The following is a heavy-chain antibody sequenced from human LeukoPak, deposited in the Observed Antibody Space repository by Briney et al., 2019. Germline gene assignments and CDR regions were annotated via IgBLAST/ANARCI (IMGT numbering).Heavy chain of an antibody. CDR3: ARKYPDHWFDP. Sequence: SQTLSLTCTVSGGSISSGNFYWSWIRQPPGRGLEWIGYIFYLGSTYYNLSLKSRVTMSVDTSKNQFSLKLRSVTAADTAVYYCARKYPDHWFDPWGQGTLVTVSS. CDR2: IFYLGST. V-gene: IGHV4-30-4*01. CDR1: GGSISSGNFY. J-gene: IGHJ5*02. D-gene: IGHD6-6*01.